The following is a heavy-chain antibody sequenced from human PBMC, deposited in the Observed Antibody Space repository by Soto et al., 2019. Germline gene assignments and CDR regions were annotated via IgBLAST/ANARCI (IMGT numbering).Heavy chain of an antibody. V-gene: IGHV3-23*01. J-gene: IGHJ6*02. CDR2: ISGSGGST. CDR3: AKQAKGTNYYDSSGYYYYYGMDV. D-gene: IGHD3-22*01. Sequence: GGSLRLSCAASGFTFSSYAMSWVRQAPGKGLEWVSAISGSGGSTYYADSVKGRFTISRDNSKNTLYLQMNSLRAEDTAVYYCAKQAKGTNYYDSSGYYYYYGMDVWGQGTTVTVSS. CDR1: GFTFSSYA.